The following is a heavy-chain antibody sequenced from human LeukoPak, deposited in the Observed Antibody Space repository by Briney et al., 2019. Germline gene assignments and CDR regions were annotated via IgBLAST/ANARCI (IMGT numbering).Heavy chain of an antibody. Sequence: GGSLRLSCAASGFTFSSYGMHWVRQAPGKGLEWVAVISYDGSNKYYADSVKGRFTISRDNSKNTLYLQMNSLRAEDTAVYYCAKDYGPWGQGTLVTVFS. V-gene: IGHV3-30*18. CDR1: GFTFSSYG. J-gene: IGHJ5*02. D-gene: IGHD3-10*01. CDR2: ISYDGSNK. CDR3: AKDYGP.